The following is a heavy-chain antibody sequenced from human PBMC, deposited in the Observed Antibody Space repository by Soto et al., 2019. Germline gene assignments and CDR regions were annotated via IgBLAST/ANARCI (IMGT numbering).Heavy chain of an antibody. V-gene: IGHV3-23*01. CDR3: AKDPRSYSTHMGYFSDH. Sequence: EVQLLESGGNLVQPGGSLRLSCAASGFTFSRHAMSWVRQAPGEVLEWVSTLDAGDTTYYADSVKGRFTISRDNARNTLSLQMNSLRVEDTAVYYCAKDPRSYSTHMGYFSDHWGQGTLVTVSS. D-gene: IGHD6-13*01. CDR2: LDAGDTT. CDR1: GFTFSRHA. J-gene: IGHJ4*02.